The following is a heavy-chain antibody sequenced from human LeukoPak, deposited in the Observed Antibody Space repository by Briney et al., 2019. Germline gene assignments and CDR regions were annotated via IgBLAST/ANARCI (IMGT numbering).Heavy chain of an antibody. CDR1: GFTFSSYW. CDR3: ARDSSSWYEVGDNWFDP. V-gene: IGHV3-74*01. D-gene: IGHD6-13*01. Sequence: PGGSLRLSCAASGFTFSSYWMHWVRQAPGKGLVWVSRINSDGSSTSYADSVKGRFTISRDNAKNTLYLQMNSLRAEDTAVYYCARDSSSWYEVGDNWFDPWGQGTLVTVPS. CDR2: INSDGSST. J-gene: IGHJ5*02.